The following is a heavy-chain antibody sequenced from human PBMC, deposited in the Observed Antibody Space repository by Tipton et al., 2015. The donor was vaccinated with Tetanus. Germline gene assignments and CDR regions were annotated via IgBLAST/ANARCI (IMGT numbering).Heavy chain of an antibody. CDR2: INYSGTT. CDR1: GGSFSGYY. CDR3: AQTADNWFDP. V-gene: IGHV4-34*01. D-gene: IGHD6-25*01. J-gene: IGHJ5*02. Sequence: TLSLTCAVYGGSFSGYYWNWIRQPPGKGLEWIGEINYSGTTNYNPSLKSRVTMSVDTSKNEFSLKVKSVTAADTAVYFCAQTADNWFDPWGQGTLVIVSS.